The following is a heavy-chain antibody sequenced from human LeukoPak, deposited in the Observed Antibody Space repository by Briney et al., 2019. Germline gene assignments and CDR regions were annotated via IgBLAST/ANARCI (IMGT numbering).Heavy chain of an antibody. CDR2: INHSGST. V-gene: IGHV4-34*01. Sequence: SETLSLTCAVYGGSFSGYYWSWIRQPPGKGLEWIGEINHSGSTNYNPSLKSRVTISVDTSKNQFSLKLSSVTAADTAVYYCARELELRGDAFDIWGQGTMVTVSS. D-gene: IGHD1-7*01. J-gene: IGHJ3*02. CDR1: GGSFSGYY. CDR3: ARELELRGDAFDI.